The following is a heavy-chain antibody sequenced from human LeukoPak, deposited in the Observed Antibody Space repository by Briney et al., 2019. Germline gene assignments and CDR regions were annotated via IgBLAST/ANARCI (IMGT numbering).Heavy chain of an antibody. CDR3: AKVGHYGDYLDYYSCPYMDV. J-gene: IGHJ6*03. V-gene: IGHV3-23*01. D-gene: IGHD4-17*01. Sequence: GGTLRLSCGAPGFTFSSYAMSWVRQAPGKGLEWGSGISGSGGSTYYADSAKGRVTLSRDNTKKTLYMQMNRLRDADMPPYYSAKVGHYGDYLDYYSCPYMDVWGKGTTVTISS. CDR2: ISGSGGST. CDR1: GFTFSSYA.